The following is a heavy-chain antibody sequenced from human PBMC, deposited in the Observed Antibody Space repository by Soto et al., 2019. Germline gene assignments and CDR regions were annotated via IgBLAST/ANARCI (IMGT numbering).Heavy chain of an antibody. CDR1: GYTFTSYD. V-gene: IGHV1-8*01. CDR2: MNPNSGNT. Sequence: QVQLVQSGAEVKKPGASVKVSCKASGYTFTSYDINWVRQATGQGLEWMGWMNPNSGNTGYAQKFQGRVTMTRNTSISTAYMELSSLRSEDTAVYYCARGRDIVVVVAATLYYFEYWGQGTLVTVSS. D-gene: IGHD2-15*01. CDR3: ARGRDIVVVVAATLYYFEY. J-gene: IGHJ4*02.